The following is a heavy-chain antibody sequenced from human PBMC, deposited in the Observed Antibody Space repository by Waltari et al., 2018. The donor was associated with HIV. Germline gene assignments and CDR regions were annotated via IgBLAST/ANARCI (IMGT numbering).Heavy chain of an antibody. CDR1: GGSFSGYY. V-gene: IGHV4-34*01. J-gene: IGHJ4*02. CDR2: INHSGST. Sequence: QVQLQQWGAGLLKPSETLSLTCAVYGGSFSGYYWSWIRQPPGKGLEWIGEINHSGSTFHNPSLKSRVTMSVDTSKNQFSLKLSSVTAADTAVYYCARDTRAMPGYWGQGTLVTVSS. CDR3: ARDTRAMPGY. D-gene: IGHD2-2*01.